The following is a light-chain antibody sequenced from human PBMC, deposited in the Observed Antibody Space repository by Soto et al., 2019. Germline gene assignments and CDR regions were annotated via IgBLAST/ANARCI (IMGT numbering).Light chain of an antibody. J-gene: IGKJ4*01. V-gene: IGKV1-39*01. CDR1: QGISSY. CDR3: QQSYSNPLT. Sequence: DIQLTQSPSFLSASVGDRVTITCRASQGISSYLAWYQQKPGKAPKLLIYDASNLETGVPSRFSGNYSGTDFTLTISSLQPEDFATYYCQQSYSNPLTFGGGTKVDIK. CDR2: DAS.